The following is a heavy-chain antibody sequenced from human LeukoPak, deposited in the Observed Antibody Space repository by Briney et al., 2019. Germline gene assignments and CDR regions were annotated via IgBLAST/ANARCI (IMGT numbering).Heavy chain of an antibody. CDR2: IYYSKNT. D-gene: IGHD5-18*01. CDR1: GGSISSSSAY. J-gene: IGHJ4*02. V-gene: IGHV4-39*01. CDR3: VSPRGFSYGYFDY. Sequence: SETLSLTCTVSGGSISSSSAYWGWIRQPPGKGLEWIASIYYSKNTYYNPSLKSRVTISADTSKNQSSLTLGSVSATDTAVYYCVSPRGFSYGYFDYWGQGTLVTVSS.